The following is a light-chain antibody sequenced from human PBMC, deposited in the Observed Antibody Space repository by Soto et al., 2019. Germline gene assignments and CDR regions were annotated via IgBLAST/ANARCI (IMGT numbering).Light chain of an antibody. CDR2: TNN. CDR1: SSNIGSNA. Sequence: QTVVTQPPSASGTPGQRVTISCSGSSSNIGSNAVHWYQQLPGTAPKLLIYTNNQRPSGVPDRFSGSKSGTSASLAISGLQSEDEADYYCATWHDSLNGPVFGGGTKVTVL. J-gene: IGLJ2*01. CDR3: ATWHDSLNGPV. V-gene: IGLV1-44*01.